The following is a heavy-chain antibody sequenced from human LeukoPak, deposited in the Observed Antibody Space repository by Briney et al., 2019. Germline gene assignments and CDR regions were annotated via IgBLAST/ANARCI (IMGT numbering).Heavy chain of an antibody. CDR2: INSDGSST. J-gene: IGHJ4*02. Sequence: AGGSLRLSCAASGFTFSSYWMHWVRQAPGKGLVWVSRINSDGSSTSYADSVKGRFTISRDNAKNTLYLQMNSLRAEDTAVYYCARDEGVVVPAAMPDYWGQGTLVTVSS. V-gene: IGHV3-74*01. CDR3: ARDEGVVVPAAMPDY. CDR1: GFTFSSYW. D-gene: IGHD2-2*01.